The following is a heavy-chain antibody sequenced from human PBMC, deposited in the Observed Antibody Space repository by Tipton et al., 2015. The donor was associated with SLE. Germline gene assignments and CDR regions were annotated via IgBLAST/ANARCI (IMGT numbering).Heavy chain of an antibody. V-gene: IGHV4-59*01. J-gene: IGHJ5*02. CDR1: GGAIIDYF. Sequence: LRLSCTVSGGAIIDYFWGWIRQPPGKGLEWIDYIYYSGSSNDNPSLKGRVTTSLDSIKKQFSLKPSSVTAADSAVYYCARQAGFSSGGLTLGGAVAGLFDTWGQGILVTVSS. CDR2: IYYSGSS. CDR3: ARQAGFSSGGLTLGGAVAGLFDT. D-gene: IGHD2-8*02.